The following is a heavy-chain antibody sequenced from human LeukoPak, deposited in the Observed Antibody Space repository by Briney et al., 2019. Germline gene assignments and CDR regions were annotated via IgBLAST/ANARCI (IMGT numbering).Heavy chain of an antibody. Sequence: SETLSLTCAIYGGSFSGYYWSWIRQPPGKGLEWIGEINHRGSTNYNPSLKSRVTISVDTSKNQFSLKLSSVTAADTAVYYCAREKKDYGDPNWYFDLWGRGTLVTVSS. CDR3: AREKKDYGDPNWYFDL. CDR1: GGSFSGYY. V-gene: IGHV4-34*01. CDR2: INHRGST. D-gene: IGHD4-17*01. J-gene: IGHJ2*01.